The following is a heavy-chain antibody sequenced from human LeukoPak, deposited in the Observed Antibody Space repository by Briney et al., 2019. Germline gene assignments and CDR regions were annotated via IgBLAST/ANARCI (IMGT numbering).Heavy chain of an antibody. CDR3: ARGRTYVDY. D-gene: IGHD1-26*01. CDR2: RDYSGST. V-gene: IGHV4-59*08. J-gene: IGHJ4*02. CDR1: GGSISSYY. Sequence: SETLSLTCTLPGGSISSYYWSWIRQPPGKGLEGIAYRDYSGSTNYNPSLKSRVTISIDTSKNQFSLKLSSVTAADMAVYYCARGRTYVDYWGQGTLVTVSS.